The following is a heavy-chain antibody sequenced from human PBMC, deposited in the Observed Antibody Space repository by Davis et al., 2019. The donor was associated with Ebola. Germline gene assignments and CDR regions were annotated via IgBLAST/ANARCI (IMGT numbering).Heavy chain of an antibody. CDR1: AGSISFYY. Sequence: MPSETLSLTCTVSAGSISFYYWSWIRQPPGKGLEWIGYIFYSGSANYNPSLKSRVTISVDTSKNQFSLKLSSVTAADTAVYYCARTGNFDFWSGYIYYFDYWGQGTLVTVSS. V-gene: IGHV4-59*01. CDR2: IFYSGSA. CDR3: ARTGNFDFWSGYIYYFDY. J-gene: IGHJ4*02. D-gene: IGHD3-3*01.